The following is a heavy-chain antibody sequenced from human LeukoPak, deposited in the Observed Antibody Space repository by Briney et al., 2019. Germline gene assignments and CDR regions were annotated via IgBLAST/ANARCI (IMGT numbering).Heavy chain of an antibody. CDR1: GYTFTGYY. CDR2: INPDSGGT. D-gene: IGHD4-11*01. J-gene: IGHJ4*02. Sequence: GASVKVSCKASGYTFTGYYMHWVRQAPGQGLQWMGWINPDSGGTNYAQKFQGRVTMTGDTSISTAYLQWSSLKASDTAMYYCARRVVATVAFFDYWGQGTLVTVSS. CDR3: ARRVVATVAFFDY. V-gene: IGHV1-2*02.